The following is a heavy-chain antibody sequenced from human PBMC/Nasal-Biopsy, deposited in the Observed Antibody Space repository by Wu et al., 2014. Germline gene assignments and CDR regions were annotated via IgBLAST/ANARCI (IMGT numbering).Heavy chain of an antibody. CDR2: FSGSAGTT. Sequence: AASGFIFNSYAMSWVRQAPGKGLEWVSGFSGSAGTTYYAGSVKGRFTISGDSSKSTLFLQMNSLRAEDTAIYYCARLFPVTSSRSCSGGNCYFDHWGQGTLVTVSS. D-gene: IGHD2-15*01. CDR3: ARLFPVTSSRSCSGGNCYFDH. V-gene: IGHV3-23*01. J-gene: IGHJ4*02. CDR1: GFIFNSYA.